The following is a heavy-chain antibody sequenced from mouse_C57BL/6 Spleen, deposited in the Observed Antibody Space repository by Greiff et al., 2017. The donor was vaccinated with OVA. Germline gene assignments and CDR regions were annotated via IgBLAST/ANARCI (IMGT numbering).Heavy chain of an antibody. CDR3: ARSYDSHYAMDY. D-gene: IGHD2-4*01. V-gene: IGHV1-50*01. CDR2: IDPSDSYT. J-gene: IGHJ4*01. Sequence: VQLQQPGAELVKPGASVKLSCKASGYTFTSYWMQWVKQRPGQGLEWIGEIDPSDSYTNYNQKFKGKATLTVDTSSSTAYMQLSRLTSEDSAVYYCARSYDSHYAMDYWGQGTSVTVSS. CDR1: GYTFTSYW.